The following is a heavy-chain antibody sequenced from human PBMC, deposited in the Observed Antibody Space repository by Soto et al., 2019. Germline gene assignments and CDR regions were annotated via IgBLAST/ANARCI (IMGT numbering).Heavy chain of an antibody. CDR3: ARDEVRYYGMDV. CDR2: INHRGST. D-gene: IGHD1-1*01. Sequence: SETLSLTCDVYGGSFSGYYWSWIRQPQGKGLEWIGEINHRGSTNYNPSLKSRVTISVDTSKNQFSLKLSSVTAADTAVYYCARDEVRYYGMDVWGQGTTVTVSS. V-gene: IGHV4-34*01. CDR1: GGSFSGYY. J-gene: IGHJ6*02.